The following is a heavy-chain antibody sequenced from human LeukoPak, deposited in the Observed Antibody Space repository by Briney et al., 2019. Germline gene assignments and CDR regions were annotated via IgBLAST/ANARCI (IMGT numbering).Heavy chain of an antibody. CDR1: GYTFTSYA. Sequence: GGSLRLSCAASGYTFTSYAMHWVRQAPGQRLEWMGWINAGNGNTKYSQKFQGRVTITRDTSASTAYMELSSLRSEDTAVYYCARDKYSGYGEFDYWGQGTLVTVSS. J-gene: IGHJ4*02. CDR2: INAGNGNT. V-gene: IGHV1-3*01. CDR3: ARDKYSGYGEFDY. D-gene: IGHD5-12*01.